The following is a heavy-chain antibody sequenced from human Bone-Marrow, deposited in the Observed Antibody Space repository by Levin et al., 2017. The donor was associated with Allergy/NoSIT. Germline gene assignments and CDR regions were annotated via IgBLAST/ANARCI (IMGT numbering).Heavy chain of an antibody. D-gene: IGHD6-13*01. CDR3: ARCPVDSPIAAIDY. CDR1: GFTFSSYS. J-gene: IGHJ4*02. Sequence: PSETLSLTCAASGFTFSSYSMNWVRQAPGKGLEWVSYISSSSSTIYYADSVKGRFTISRDNAKNSLYLQMNSLRAEDTAVYYCARCPVDSPIAAIDYWGQGTLVTVSS. V-gene: IGHV3-48*01. CDR2: ISSSSSTI.